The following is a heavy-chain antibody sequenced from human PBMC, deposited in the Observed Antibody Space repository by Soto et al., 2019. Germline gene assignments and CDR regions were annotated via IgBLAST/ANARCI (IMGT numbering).Heavy chain of an antibody. CDR2: IIPIFGTA. V-gene: IGHV1-69*13. Sequence: ASVKVSCKASGGTFSSYAISWVRQAPGQGLEWMGGIIPIFGTANYAQKFQGRVTITADESTSTAYMELSSLRSEDTAVYYCASPGGAVSYYYYGMDVWGQGTTVTVSS. CDR3: ASPGGAVSYYYYGMDV. J-gene: IGHJ6*02. D-gene: IGHD3-10*01. CDR1: GGTFSSYA.